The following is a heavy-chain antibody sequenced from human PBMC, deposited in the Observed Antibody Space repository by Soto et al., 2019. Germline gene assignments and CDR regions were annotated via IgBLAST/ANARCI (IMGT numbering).Heavy chain of an antibody. J-gene: IGHJ6*03. Sequence: EVQLVESGGGLVQPGRSLRLSCATSGFILSDCAMNWVRQAPGKGLEWVSYISSSSSVIDYADSVKGRFTVSRDNARNSPYLQMNSLRAEDTAVYYCARDLSWGSNWYYYMDVWGKGTTVTVSS. D-gene: IGHD7-27*01. CDR3: ARDLSWGSNWYYYMDV. CDR2: ISSSSSVI. V-gene: IGHV3-48*01. CDR1: GFILSDCA.